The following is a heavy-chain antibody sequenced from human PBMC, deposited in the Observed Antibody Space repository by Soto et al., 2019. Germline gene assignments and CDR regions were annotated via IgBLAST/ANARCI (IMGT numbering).Heavy chain of an antibody. D-gene: IGHD3-10*01. J-gene: IGHJ4*02. V-gene: IGHV1-69*02. Sequence: QVQLVQSGAEVKKPGSSVKVSCKASGGTFSSYTISWVRQAPGQGLEWMGRIIPILGIANYAQKFQGRVTIXXDXSXXTAYMELSSLRSEDTAVYYCARGSRSVGHQGTVGYWGQGTLVTVSS. CDR1: GGTFSSYT. CDR3: ARGSRSVGHQGTVGY. CDR2: IIPILGIA.